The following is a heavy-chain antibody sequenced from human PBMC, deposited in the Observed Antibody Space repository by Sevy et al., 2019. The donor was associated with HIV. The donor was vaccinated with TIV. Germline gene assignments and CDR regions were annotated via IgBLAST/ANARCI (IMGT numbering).Heavy chain of an antibody. J-gene: IGHJ3*02. V-gene: IGHV3-23*01. Sequence: GGSLRLSCAASGFTFSSYDISWVRQAPGKGLEWVSAISGSGGSTSYAGSVKGRFTISRENSKKTLYLQMNCLRAEVTAVYYCARRWLVVDLMWEENGNPADDAFDIGGQGTKVTVSS. CDR2: ISGSGGST. CDR3: ARRWLVVDLMWEENGNPADDAFDI. D-gene: IGHD2-8*02. CDR1: GFTFSSYD.